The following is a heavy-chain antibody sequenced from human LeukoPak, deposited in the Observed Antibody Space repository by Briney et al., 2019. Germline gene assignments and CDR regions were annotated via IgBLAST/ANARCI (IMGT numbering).Heavy chain of an antibody. CDR2: VSFSGNT. D-gene: IGHD6-19*01. CDR1: GGSVSSDGYY. J-gene: IGHJ4*02. CDR3: ARSSAWSPFDY. Sequence: PSETLSLTCTVSGGSVSSDGYYWSWIRQPPGKGLEWIGYVSFSGNTNYNPSLKSRVTIYLDTSENQFSLKLNSVTATDTAVYYCARSSAWSPFDYWGQGTLVTVSS. V-gene: IGHV4-61*08.